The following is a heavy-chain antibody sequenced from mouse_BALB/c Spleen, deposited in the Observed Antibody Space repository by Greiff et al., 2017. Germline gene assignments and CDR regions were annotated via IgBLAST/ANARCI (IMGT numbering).Heavy chain of an antibody. V-gene: IGHV5-17*02. CDR3: ARSLLLSRSGAMDY. CDR2: ISSGSSTI. CDR1: GFTFSSFG. Sequence: EVQLVESGGGLVQPGGSRKLSCAASGFTFSSFGMHWVRQAPEKGLEWVAYISSGSSTIYYADTVKGRFTISRDNPKNTLFLQMTSLRSEDTAMYYCARSLLLSRSGAMDYWGQGTSVTVSS. D-gene: IGHD1-1*02. J-gene: IGHJ4*01.